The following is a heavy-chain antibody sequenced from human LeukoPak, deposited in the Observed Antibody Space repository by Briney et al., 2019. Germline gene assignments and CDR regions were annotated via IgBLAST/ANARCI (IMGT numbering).Heavy chain of an antibody. Sequence: PGGSLRLSCAASGFSLSAYGVHWVRQAPGKGLEWVAVIWYDGTSKDYADSVKGRFTFSRDNSKNTLYLQMNSLRAEDTAVYYCARDREWQYYYDSSGYYPNGFWFDPWGQGTLVTVSS. D-gene: IGHD3-22*01. CDR2: IWYDGTSK. CDR1: GFSLSAYG. V-gene: IGHV3-33*01. CDR3: ARDREWQYYYDSSGYYPNGFWFDP. J-gene: IGHJ5*02.